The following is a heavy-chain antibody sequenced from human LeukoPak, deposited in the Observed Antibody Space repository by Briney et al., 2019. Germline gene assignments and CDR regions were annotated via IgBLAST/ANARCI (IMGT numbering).Heavy chain of an antibody. CDR2: IKRDGSSP. CDR3: ARDLTSGWFLRLWY. J-gene: IGHJ4*02. CDR1: GFTFSSYW. V-gene: IGHV3-74*01. Sequence: GGSLRLSCAASGFTFSSYWMHWIRHAPGKGLVWVSRIKRDGSSPAYADSVKGRFTISRDNAKNSLYLQMNSLRAEDTAVYYCARDLTSGWFLRLWYWGQGTLVTVSS. D-gene: IGHD6-19*01.